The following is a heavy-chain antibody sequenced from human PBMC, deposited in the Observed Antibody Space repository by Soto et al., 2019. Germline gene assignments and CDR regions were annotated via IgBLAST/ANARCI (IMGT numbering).Heavy chain of an antibody. CDR1: VGSISSYY. J-gene: IGHJ5*02. Sequence: SETLYLTCTVSVGSISSYYWSWIRQPPGKGLEWIGYIYYSGSTNYNPSLKSRVTISVDTSKNQFSLKLSSVTAADTAVYYCARTHTIFGVVYNWFDPWGQGTLVTVSS. D-gene: IGHD3-3*01. V-gene: IGHV4-59*01. CDR3: ARTHTIFGVVYNWFDP. CDR2: IYYSGST.